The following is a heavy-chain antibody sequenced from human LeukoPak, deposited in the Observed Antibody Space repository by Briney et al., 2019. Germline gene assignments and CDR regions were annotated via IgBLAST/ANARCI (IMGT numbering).Heavy chain of an antibody. V-gene: IGHV1-69*04. J-gene: IGHJ1*01. CDR1: GGTFSSYA. Sequence: ASVKVSCKASGGTFSSYAISWVRQAPGQGLEWMGRIIPILGIANYAQKFQGRVTITADKSTSTAYMELSSLRSEDTAVYYCALRYYDFWSGYLTEYFQHWGQGTLVTVSS. CDR2: IIPILGIA. CDR3: ALRYYDFWSGYLTEYFQH. D-gene: IGHD3-3*01.